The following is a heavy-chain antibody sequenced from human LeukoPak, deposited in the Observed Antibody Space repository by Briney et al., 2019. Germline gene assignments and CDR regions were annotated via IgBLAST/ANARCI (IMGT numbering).Heavy chain of an antibody. V-gene: IGHV3-53*04. J-gene: IGHJ4*02. CDR3: VRVPLHPTISHFDH. D-gene: IGHD3-3*01. CDR1: GFTFSSCA. CDR2: LYTSGST. Sequence: GGSLRLSCAASGFTFSSCAMSWVRQAPGKGLEWVSVLYTSGSTYYADSVKGRFTISRHNSNNTLYLQMNSVRAEDTAVYYCVRVPLHPTISHFDHWGQGILVTVSS.